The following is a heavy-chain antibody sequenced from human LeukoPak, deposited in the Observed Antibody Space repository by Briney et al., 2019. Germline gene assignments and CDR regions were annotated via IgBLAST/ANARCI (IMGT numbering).Heavy chain of an antibody. Sequence: GGSLRLSCAASGFPFSSYGMHWVRQAPGKGLEWVAVVSHDGSNEYFVDSVKGRFTISRDNSKNTLYLQMNSLRAEDTAVYYCAKEGYYGSGSYPDHWGQGTLVTVSS. CDR1: GFPFSSYG. CDR3: AKEGYYGSGSYPDH. D-gene: IGHD3-10*01. J-gene: IGHJ4*02. CDR2: VSHDGSNE. V-gene: IGHV3-30*18.